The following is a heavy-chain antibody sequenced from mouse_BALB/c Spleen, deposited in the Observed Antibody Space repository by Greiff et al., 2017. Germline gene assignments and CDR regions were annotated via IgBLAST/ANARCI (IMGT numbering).Heavy chain of an antibody. D-gene: IGHD1-1*01. CDR3: ARSYGSSYGAMDY. CDR2: IDPANGNT. CDR1: GFNIKDTY. Sequence: VQLQQSGAELVKPGASVKLSCTASGFNIKDTYMHWVKQRPEQGLEWIGRIDPANGNTKYDPKFQGKATITADTSSNTAYLQLSSLTSEDSAVYFCARSYGSSYGAMDYWGQGTSVTVSS. V-gene: IGHV14-3*02. J-gene: IGHJ4*01.